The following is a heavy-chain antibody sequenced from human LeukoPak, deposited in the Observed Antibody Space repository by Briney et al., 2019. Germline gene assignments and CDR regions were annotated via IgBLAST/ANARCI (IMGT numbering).Heavy chain of an antibody. CDR1: GFTFNSYT. J-gene: IGHJ5*02. CDR3: ARGATNDFWSGYGWFDP. V-gene: IGHV3-30*04. D-gene: IGHD3-3*01. CDR2: MSHDGSNI. Sequence: GGSLRLSCAASGFTFNSYTLHWVRQAPGKGPEWVALMSHDGSNILYAKSVKGRFTISRDNSKNTLYLQMNNLRAEDTAVYSCARGATNDFWSGYGWFDPWGQGTLVTVSS.